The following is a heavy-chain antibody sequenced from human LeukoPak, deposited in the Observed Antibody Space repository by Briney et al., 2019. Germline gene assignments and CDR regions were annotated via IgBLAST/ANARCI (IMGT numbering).Heavy chain of an antibody. CDR3: AKDWYNWNDGAFDI. V-gene: IGHV3-30*18. CDR2: ISYDGSNK. J-gene: IGHJ3*02. D-gene: IGHD1-1*01. CDR1: GFTFSSYG. Sequence: PGGSLRLSCAASGFTFSSYGMHWVRQAPGKGLEWMAVISYDGSNKYYADSVKGRFTISRDNSKNTLYLQMNSLRAEDTAVYYCAKDWYNWNDGAFDIWGQGTMVTVSS.